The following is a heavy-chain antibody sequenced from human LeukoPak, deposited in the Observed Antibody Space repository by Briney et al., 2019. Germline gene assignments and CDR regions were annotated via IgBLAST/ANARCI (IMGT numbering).Heavy chain of an antibody. CDR1: GFTVSSNE. J-gene: IGHJ5*02. V-gene: IGHV3-38-3*01. CDR3: AKSNAWDWFDP. CDR2: ISGGNT. D-gene: IGHD4-11*01. Sequence: PGGSLRLSCAASGFTVSSNEMSWVRQAPGKGLEWVSSISGGNTYYADSRKGRFTISRDNSKNTLHLQMNSLRAEDTAVYYCAKSNAWDWFDPWGQGTLVTVSS.